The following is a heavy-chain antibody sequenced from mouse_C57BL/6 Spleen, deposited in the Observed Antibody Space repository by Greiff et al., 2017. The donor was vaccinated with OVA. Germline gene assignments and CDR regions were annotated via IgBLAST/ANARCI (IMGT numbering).Heavy chain of an antibody. CDR1: GYTFTSYW. Sequence: QVQLQQPGAELVKPGASVKLSCKASGYTFTSYWMHWVKQRPGRGLEWIGRIDPNSGGTKYNEKFKSKATLAVDKPSSTAYMQLSSLTSEDSEVDYCARAGGRRAWFAYWGQGTLVTVSA. J-gene: IGHJ3*01. D-gene: IGHD1-1*01. CDR2: IDPNSGGT. V-gene: IGHV1-72*01. CDR3: ARAGGRRAWFAY.